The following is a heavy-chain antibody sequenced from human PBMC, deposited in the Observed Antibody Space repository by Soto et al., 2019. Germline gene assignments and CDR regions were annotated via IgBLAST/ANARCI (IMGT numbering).Heavy chain of an antibody. CDR3: ATVEVYYYDSSGYGVVGY. Sequence: SETLSLTCAVYGGSFSGYYWSWIRQPPGKGLEWIGEINHSGSTNYNPSLKSRVTISVDTSKNQFSLKLSSVTAADTAVFYFATVEVYYYDSSGYGVVGYWGQGTLVTVSS. CDR2: INHSGST. J-gene: IGHJ4*02. CDR1: GGSFSGYY. V-gene: IGHV4-34*01. D-gene: IGHD3-22*01.